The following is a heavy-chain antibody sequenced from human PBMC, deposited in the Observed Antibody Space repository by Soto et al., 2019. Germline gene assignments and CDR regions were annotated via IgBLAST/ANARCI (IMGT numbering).Heavy chain of an antibody. V-gene: IGHV4-31*03. D-gene: IGHD5-18*01. CDR3: ARASGYSYGYRYYYYGMDV. CDR1: GGSISSGGYY. Sequence: QVQLQESGPGLVKPSQTLSLTCTVSGGSISSGGYYWSWIRQHPGKGLEWIGYIYYSGSTYYNPSLKSRVTISVDTSKNQFSLKLSSVTAADTAVYYCARASGYSYGYRYYYYGMDVWGQGTTVTVSS. CDR2: IYYSGST. J-gene: IGHJ6*02.